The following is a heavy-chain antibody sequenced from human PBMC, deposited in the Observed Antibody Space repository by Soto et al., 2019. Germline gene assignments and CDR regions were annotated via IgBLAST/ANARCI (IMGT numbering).Heavy chain of an antibody. D-gene: IGHD6-19*01. V-gene: IGHV6-1*01. CDR3: AMSRIRDSSGWYYYYCYMDV. CDR2: TYYRSKWYN. Sequence: PSQTLSLTCPISGDSVSSNSAAWNWIRQSPSRGLEWLGRTYYRSKWYNDYAVSVKSRITINPDTSKNQFSLQLNSVTPEDTAVYYFAMSRIRDSSGWYYYYCYMDVWGKGTTVTVSS. J-gene: IGHJ6*03. CDR1: GDSVSSNSAA.